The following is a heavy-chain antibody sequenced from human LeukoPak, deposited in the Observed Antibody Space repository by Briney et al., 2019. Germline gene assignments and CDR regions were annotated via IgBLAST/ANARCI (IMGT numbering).Heavy chain of an antibody. CDR3: ARDFDIRDFWSGYFPHYYYMDV. D-gene: IGHD3-3*01. Sequence: GGSLRLSCAASGFTFSSYSMKWVRQAPGRGLEWVSSISSSSSYIYYADSLKGRFTISRDNAKNSLYLQMNSLRAEDTAVYYCARDFDIRDFWSGYFPHYYYMDVWGKGTTVTVSS. V-gene: IGHV3-21*01. CDR1: GFTFSSYS. J-gene: IGHJ6*03. CDR2: ISSSSSYI.